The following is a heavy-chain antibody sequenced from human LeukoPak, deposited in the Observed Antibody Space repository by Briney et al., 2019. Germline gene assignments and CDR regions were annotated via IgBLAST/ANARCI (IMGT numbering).Heavy chain of an antibody. CDR2: ISGSGGST. J-gene: IGHJ4*02. V-gene: IGHV3-23*01. D-gene: IGHD5-12*01. CDR3: AKEIVATTRGYYFDY. CDR1: GFTFSRYS. Sequence: GGSLRLSCAASGFTFSRYSMSWVRQAPGKGLGWVSAISGSGGSTYYADSVKGRFTISRDNSKNTLYLQMNSLRAEDTAVYYCAKEIVATTRGYYFDYWGQGTLVTVSS.